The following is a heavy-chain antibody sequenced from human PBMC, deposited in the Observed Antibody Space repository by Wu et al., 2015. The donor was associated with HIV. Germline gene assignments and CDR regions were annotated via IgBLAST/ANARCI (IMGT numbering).Heavy chain of an antibody. V-gene: IGHV1-46*03. CDR2: ISPSGGST. CDR3: SRALNY. J-gene: IGHJ4*02. CDR1: GYTFTNYY. Sequence: QVQLVQSGAEVKKPGASVKVSCKASGYTFTNYYMHWVRQAPGQGLEWMGLISPSGGSTTYAQKFQGRVTMTRDTSTSTVYMELSSLRSDDTAVYYCSRALNYWGQGTLVTVSS.